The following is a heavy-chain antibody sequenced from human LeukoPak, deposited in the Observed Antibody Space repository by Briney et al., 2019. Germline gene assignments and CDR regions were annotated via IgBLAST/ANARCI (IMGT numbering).Heavy chain of an antibody. CDR3: AKDREDYYYDSSGYYPGDY. J-gene: IGHJ4*02. D-gene: IGHD3-22*01. CDR1: GFTFSNAW. V-gene: IGHV3-30*18. CDR2: ISYDGSNK. Sequence: GGSLRLSCAASGFTFSNAWMSWVRQAPGKGLEWVAVISYDGSNKYYADSVKGRFTISRDNSKNTLYLQMNSLRAEDTAVYYCAKDREDYYYDSSGYYPGDYWGQGTLVTVSS.